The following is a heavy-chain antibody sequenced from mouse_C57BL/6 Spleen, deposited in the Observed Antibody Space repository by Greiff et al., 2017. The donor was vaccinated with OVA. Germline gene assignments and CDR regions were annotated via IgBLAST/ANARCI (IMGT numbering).Heavy chain of an antibody. CDR1: GFTFSDYG. Sequence: EVKLMESGGGLVKPGGSLTLSCAASGFTFSDYGMHWVRQAPVKGLEWVAYISSGSSTISYADPVKGRFTISRDNANTTLFLQMTSLRSEDTAMYYCANCYPFAYWGQGTLVTVSA. CDR3: ANCYPFAY. J-gene: IGHJ3*01. V-gene: IGHV5-17*01. CDR2: ISSGSSTI.